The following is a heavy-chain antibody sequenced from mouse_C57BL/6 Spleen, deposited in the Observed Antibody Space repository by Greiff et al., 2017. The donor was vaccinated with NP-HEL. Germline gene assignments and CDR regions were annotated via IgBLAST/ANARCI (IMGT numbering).Heavy chain of an antibody. Sequence: VQLQQPGAELVMPGASVKLSCKASGYTFTSYWMHWVKQRPGQGLEWIGEIDPSDSYTNYNQKFKGKSTLTVDKSSSTAYMQLSSLTSEDSAVYYCARHLYAMDYWGQGTSVTVSS. CDR3: ARHLYAMDY. CDR1: GYTFTSYW. J-gene: IGHJ4*01. CDR2: IDPSDSYT. V-gene: IGHV1-69*01.